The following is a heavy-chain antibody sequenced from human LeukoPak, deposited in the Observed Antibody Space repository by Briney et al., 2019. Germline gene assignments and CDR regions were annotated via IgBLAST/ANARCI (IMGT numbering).Heavy chain of an antibody. D-gene: IGHD4-11*01. CDR2: IKSKTDGGTT. CDR3: TTDGGNYLYYYGMDV. V-gene: IGHV3-15*01. CDR1: GFTFSNAW. Sequence: MPGGSLRLSCAASGFTFSNAWMSWVRQAPGKGLEWVGRIKSKTDGGTTDYAAPVKGRFTISRDDSKNTLYLQMNSLKTEDTAVYYCTTDGGNYLYYYGMDVWGQGTTVTVSS. J-gene: IGHJ6*02.